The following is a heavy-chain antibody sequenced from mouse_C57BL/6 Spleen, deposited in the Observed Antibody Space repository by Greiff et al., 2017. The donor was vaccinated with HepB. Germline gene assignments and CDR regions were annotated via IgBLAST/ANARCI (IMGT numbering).Heavy chain of an antibody. Sequence: EVQVVESGGDLVKPGGSLKLSCAASGFTFSSYGMSWVRQTPDKRLEWVATISSGGSYTYYPDSVKGRFTISRDNAKNTLYLQMSSLKSEDTAMYYCARRVTGTGAWFAYWGQGTLVTVSA. V-gene: IGHV5-6*01. J-gene: IGHJ3*01. D-gene: IGHD4-1*01. CDR1: GFTFSSYG. CDR2: ISSGGSYT. CDR3: ARRVTGTGAWFAY.